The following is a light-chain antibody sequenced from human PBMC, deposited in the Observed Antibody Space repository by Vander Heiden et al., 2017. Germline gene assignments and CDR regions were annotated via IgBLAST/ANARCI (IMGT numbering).Light chain of an antibody. CDR3: QQYGSSLFT. CDR2: GAS. J-gene: IGKJ3*01. V-gene: IGKV3-20*01. Sequence: IVLMQSPGTLSLSPGARATLSCRASQSVSSSYLAWYQQKPGQAPRLLIYGASSRATGIPDRFRGSGSGTDFTLTISRLEPEDFAVYYCQQYGSSLFTFGPGTKVDIK. CDR1: QSVSSSY.